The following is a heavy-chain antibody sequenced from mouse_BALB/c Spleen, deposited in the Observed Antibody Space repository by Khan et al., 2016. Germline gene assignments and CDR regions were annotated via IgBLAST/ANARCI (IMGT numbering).Heavy chain of an antibody. CDR1: GYTFTNYG. CDR2: INTYTGEP. V-gene: IGHV9-3-1*01. D-gene: IGHD2-1*01. J-gene: IGHJ4*01. CDR3: ASIYSPLYYAMDY. Sequence: QIQLVQSGPELKKPGETVKISCKASGYTFTNYGMNWVKQAPGKGLKWMGWINTYTGEPTYADDFKGRFAFSLETSASTAYLQINNLKNEDTATYVCASIYSPLYYAMDYWGQGTSVTVSS.